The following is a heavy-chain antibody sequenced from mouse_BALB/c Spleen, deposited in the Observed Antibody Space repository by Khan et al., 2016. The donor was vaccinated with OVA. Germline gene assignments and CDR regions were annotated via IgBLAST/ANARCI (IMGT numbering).Heavy chain of an antibody. J-gene: IGHJ3*01. CDR2: ISNRGTTT. CDR1: GFTFTDYY. D-gene: IGHD2-3*01. V-gene: IGHV5-12*02. CDR3: AREGDDGGLAY. Sequence: EVELVESGGGFMQPGGSLKLSCATSGFTFTDYYMYWVRQTPEKRLEWVAHISNRGTTTYYSDTVRGRFTISRDNAKNTLYLQMSRLKSEDTASDYCAREGDDGGLAYWGQGTLVTVSA.